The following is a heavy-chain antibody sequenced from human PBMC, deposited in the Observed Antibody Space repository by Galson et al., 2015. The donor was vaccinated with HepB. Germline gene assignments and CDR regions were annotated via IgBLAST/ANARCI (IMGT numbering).Heavy chain of an antibody. D-gene: IGHD6-19*01. CDR1: TFIFSTYS. CDR2: ISSSSTTI. V-gene: IGHV3-48*04. J-gene: IGHJ4*02. Sequence: SLRLSCAASTFIFSTYSMNWVRQAPGKGLEWVSYISSSSTTIYYADSVKGRFTISRDDAKKSLYLQMNSLRADDTAVYYCARDFTGWYQGLTWGGTDYWGQGTLVTVSS. CDR3: ARDFTGWYQGLTWGGTDY.